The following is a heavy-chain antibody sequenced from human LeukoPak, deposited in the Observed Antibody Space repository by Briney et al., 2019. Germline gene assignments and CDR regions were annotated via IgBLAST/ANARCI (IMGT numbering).Heavy chain of an antibody. CDR1: GDSVSSNSAA. J-gene: IGHJ5*02. CDR3: ARECEYNWKYCWFDP. CDR2: TYYRSKWYN. Sequence: SQTLSLTCAISGDSVSSNSAAWNWIRQSPSRGLEWLGRTYYRSKWYNGYAVSVKSRITINPDTSKNQFSLRLNSVTPEDTAVYCCARECEYNWKYCWFDPWGQGTLVTVSS. V-gene: IGHV6-1*01. D-gene: IGHD1-7*01.